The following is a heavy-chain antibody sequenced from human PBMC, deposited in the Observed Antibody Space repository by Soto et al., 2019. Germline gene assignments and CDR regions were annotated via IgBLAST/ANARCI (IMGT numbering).Heavy chain of an antibody. Sequence: ASVKVSCKASGYSFTNNDVSWVRQATGQGLEWMGWMNPGSGDTGYAQKFQGRVTMTRDISIATAYMELNNLRSDDTAIYYCARKETCGSLNWFDPWGQGTLVTASS. V-gene: IGHV1-8*01. CDR2: MNPGSGDT. D-gene: IGHD3-10*01. CDR1: GYSFTNND. CDR3: ARKETCGSLNWFDP. J-gene: IGHJ5*01.